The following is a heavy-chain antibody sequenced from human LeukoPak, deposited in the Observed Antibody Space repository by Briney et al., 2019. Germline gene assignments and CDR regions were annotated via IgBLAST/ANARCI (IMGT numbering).Heavy chain of an antibody. CDR1: GGSISSYY. CDR2: IYYSGST. CDR3: ARSTTVTTHIDY. D-gene: IGHD4-17*01. Sequence: SETLSLTCTVSGGSISSYYWSWIRQPPGRGRGGIGYIYYSGSTFYSPSLKSRVAISVDTSKNQFSLRLNSVTAADTAVYYCARSTTVTTHIDYWGQGTLVTVSS. J-gene: IGHJ4*02. V-gene: IGHV4-59*01.